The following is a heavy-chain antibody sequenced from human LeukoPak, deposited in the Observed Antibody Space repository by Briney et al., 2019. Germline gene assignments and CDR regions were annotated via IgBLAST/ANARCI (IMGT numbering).Heavy chain of an antibody. CDR3: AYVRVGYFDN. J-gene: IGHJ4*02. CDR2: ISTSSSYI. CDR1: VFTFSRYD. Sequence: GGSLRLSRAASVFTFSRYDMNWVRQARGKGLEWVSYISTSSSYIYYADSLKGRFTISRDNAKNSLYLQMDSLRAEDTAVYHCAYVRVGYFDNWGQGTLVTVSS. D-gene: IGHD2/OR15-2a*01. V-gene: IGHV3-21*01.